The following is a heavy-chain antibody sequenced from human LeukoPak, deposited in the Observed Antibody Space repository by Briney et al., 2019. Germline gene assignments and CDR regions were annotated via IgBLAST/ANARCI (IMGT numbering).Heavy chain of an antibody. J-gene: IGHJ4*02. D-gene: IGHD5-18*01. CDR2: ISAYNGNT. CDR3: AYGLSYGHTFDY. Sequence: ASVTVSCKASGYTFTSYGISWVRQAPGQGLEWMGWISAYNGNTNYAQKLQGRVTMTTDTSTSTAYMELRSLRSDDTAVYYCAYGLSYGHTFDYWGQGTLVTVSS. CDR1: GYTFTSYG. V-gene: IGHV1-18*01.